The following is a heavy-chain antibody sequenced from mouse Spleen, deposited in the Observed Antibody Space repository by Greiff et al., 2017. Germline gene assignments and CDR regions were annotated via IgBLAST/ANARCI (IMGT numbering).Heavy chain of an antibody. CDR2: ISYDGSN. CDR3: AREITTTWYFDV. D-gene: IGHD1-1*01. Sequence: EVQLQESGPGLVKPSQSLSLTCSVTGYSITSGYYWNWIRQFPGNKLEWMGYISYDGSNNYNPSLKNRISITRDTSKNQFFLKLNSVTTEDTATYYCAREITTTWYFDVWGTGTAVTVSS. CDR1: GYSITSGYY. V-gene: IGHV3-6*01. J-gene: IGHJ1*03.